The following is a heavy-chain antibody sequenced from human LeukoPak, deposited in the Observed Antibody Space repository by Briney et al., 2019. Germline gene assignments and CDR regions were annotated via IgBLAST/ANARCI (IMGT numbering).Heavy chain of an antibody. V-gene: IGHV4-4*02. CDR2: VFHSGST. Sequence: SGTLSLTCTVSGGFNSSGHWWSWVRQSPGKGLEWIGEVFHSGSTNYNPSLESRVIISVDTSKREFFLKLHSVTAADTAVYYCSRTSYNSGPTPGGYWGRGTLVTVSS. CDR3: SRTSYNSGPTPGGY. J-gene: IGHJ4*02. CDR1: GGFNSSGHW. D-gene: IGHD3-10*01.